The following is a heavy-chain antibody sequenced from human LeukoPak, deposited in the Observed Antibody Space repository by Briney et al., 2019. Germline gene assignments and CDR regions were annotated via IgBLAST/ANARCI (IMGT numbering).Heavy chain of an antibody. CDR1: GFTFSSYS. J-gene: IGHJ3*02. D-gene: IGHD4-17*01. CDR2: ISSSSSTI. Sequence: GGSLRLSCAASGFTFSSYSMNWVRQAPGKGLEWVSYISSSSSTIYYADSVKGRFTISSDNAKNSLYLQMNSLRAEDTAVYYCASTVPLDAFDIWGQGTMVTVSS. V-gene: IGHV3-48*01. CDR3: ASTVPLDAFDI.